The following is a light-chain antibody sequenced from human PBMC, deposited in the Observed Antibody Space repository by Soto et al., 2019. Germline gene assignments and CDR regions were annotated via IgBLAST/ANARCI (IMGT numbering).Light chain of an antibody. CDR2: DVS. V-gene: IGKV1-5*01. J-gene: IGKJ1*01. Sequence: DIQMTQSPSTLSASVGDRVTITFRSSQSIGDSLAWYQQKPGKAPYLLISDVSSLERGVPSRFSGSGSGTEFTLTISSMQHEDFATFYCQQYNGYSRTFGQGTKVDIK. CDR1: QSIGDS. CDR3: QQYNGYSRT.